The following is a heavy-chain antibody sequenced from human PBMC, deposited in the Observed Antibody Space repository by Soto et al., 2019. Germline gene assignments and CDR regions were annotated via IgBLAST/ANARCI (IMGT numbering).Heavy chain of an antibody. CDR3: ARVGQVPAAMEPYYYYYYMDV. D-gene: IGHD2-2*01. Sequence: EVQLVESGGGVVRPGGSLRLSCAASGFTFDDYGMSWVRQAPGKGLEWVSGINWNGGSTGYADSVKGRFTISRDNAKNSLYLQMNSLRAEDTALYHCARVGQVPAAMEPYYYYYYMDVWGKGTTVTVSS. CDR1: GFTFDDYG. V-gene: IGHV3-20*01. J-gene: IGHJ6*03. CDR2: INWNGGST.